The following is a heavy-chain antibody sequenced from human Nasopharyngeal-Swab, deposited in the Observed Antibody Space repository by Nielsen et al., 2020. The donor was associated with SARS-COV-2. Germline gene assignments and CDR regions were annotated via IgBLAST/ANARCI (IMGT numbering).Heavy chain of an antibody. Sequence: GGSLRLSCAASGFTFSSYAMHWVRQAPGKGLEWVAVISYDGSNKYYADSVKGRFTISRDNFKNTLYLQMNSLRAEDTAVYYCARVVDTAMGPIDYWGQGTLVTVSS. V-gene: IGHV3-30-3*01. J-gene: IGHJ4*02. D-gene: IGHD5-18*01. CDR1: GFTFSSYA. CDR3: ARVVDTAMGPIDY. CDR2: ISYDGSNK.